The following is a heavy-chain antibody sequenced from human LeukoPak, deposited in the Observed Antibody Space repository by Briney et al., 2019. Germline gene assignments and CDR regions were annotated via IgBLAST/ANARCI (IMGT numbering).Heavy chain of an antibody. D-gene: IGHD4-17*01. J-gene: IGHJ6*03. CDR3: ARSTTVTILVYYYYYMDV. CDR2: IYYSGST. Sequence: SETLSLTCTVSGGSISSSSYYWGWIRQPPGKGLEWIGSIYYSGSTYYNPSLKSRVTISVDTSKNQFSLKLSSVTAADTAVYYCARSTTVTILVYYYYYMDVWGKGTTVTISS. V-gene: IGHV4-39*07. CDR1: GGSISSSSYY.